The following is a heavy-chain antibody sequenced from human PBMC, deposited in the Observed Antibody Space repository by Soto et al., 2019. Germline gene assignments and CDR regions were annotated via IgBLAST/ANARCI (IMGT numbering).Heavy chain of an antibody. Sequence: GGSLRLSCAASGSIFSSYGMHWVRQAPGKGLEWVAVTSYDGRNTNYADSVKGRFTISRDNSKNTLYLQMNSLRAEDTAVYYCARDSGSGSYLQGYYYYYGMDVWGQGTTVTVSS. CDR2: TSYDGRNT. V-gene: IGHV3-30*03. CDR3: ARDSGSGSYLQGYYYYYGMDV. J-gene: IGHJ6*02. D-gene: IGHD3-10*01. CDR1: GSIFSSYG.